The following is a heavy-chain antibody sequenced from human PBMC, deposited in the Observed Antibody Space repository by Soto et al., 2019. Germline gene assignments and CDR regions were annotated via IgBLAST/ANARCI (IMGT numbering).Heavy chain of an antibody. V-gene: IGHV1-18*01. J-gene: IGHJ4*02. CDR1: GYTFTSYG. CDR2: ISAYNGNT. Sequence: ASVKVSCKASGYTFTSYGISWVRQAPGQGLEWMGWISAYNGNTNYAQKLQGRVTMTTDTSTGTAYMELRSLRSDDTAVYYCARVGWQIFGVVTRIDYWGQGTLVTVSS. D-gene: IGHD3-3*01. CDR3: ARVGWQIFGVVTRIDY.